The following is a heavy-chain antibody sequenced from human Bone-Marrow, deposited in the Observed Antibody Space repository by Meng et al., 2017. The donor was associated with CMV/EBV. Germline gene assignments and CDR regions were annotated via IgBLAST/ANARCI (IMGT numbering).Heavy chain of an antibody. Sequence: ASGFIFSARYMDWLRQAPGKGLDGVARSRNKASNNTTEYAASGKGRFTISRDESENSLYLQMNSLQAEDTAVYYCARGSPATRYFDLWGRGTLVTVSS. CDR1: GFIFSARY. CDR3: ARGSPATRYFDL. CDR2: SRNKASNNTT. D-gene: IGHD1-1*01. J-gene: IGHJ2*01. V-gene: IGHV3-72*01.